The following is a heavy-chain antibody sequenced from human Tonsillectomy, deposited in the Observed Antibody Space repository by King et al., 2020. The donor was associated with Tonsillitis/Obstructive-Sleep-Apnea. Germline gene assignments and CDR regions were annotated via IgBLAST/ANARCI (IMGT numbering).Heavy chain of an antibody. V-gene: IGHV4-34*01. D-gene: IGHD1-20*01. CDR1: GESFRGHY. CDR3: ARRHSVTVVPFDY. Sequence: VQLQQWGAGLLKPSENLSLTCAVYGESFRGHYWSWIRQPPGKGLEWIGEISHGGSTNYNPSLKSRVTISVDTSKNQFSLKLTSVTAADTAVYYCARRHSVTVVPFDYWDQGTLVTVSS. CDR2: ISHGGST. J-gene: IGHJ4*02.